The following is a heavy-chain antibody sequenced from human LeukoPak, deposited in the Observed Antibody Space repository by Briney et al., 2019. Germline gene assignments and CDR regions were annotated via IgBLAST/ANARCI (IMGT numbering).Heavy chain of an antibody. V-gene: IGHV3-66*01. J-gene: IGHJ6*02. D-gene: IGHD6-6*01. Sequence: PGGSLRLSCAASGFTFDDYAMHWVRQAPGKGLEWVSVIYSGGSTYYADSVKGRFTISRDNSKNTLYLQMDSLRAEDTAVYYCARVMAARGENYYYGMDVWGQGTTVTVSS. CDR1: GFTFDDYA. CDR3: ARVMAARGENYYYGMDV. CDR2: IYSGGST.